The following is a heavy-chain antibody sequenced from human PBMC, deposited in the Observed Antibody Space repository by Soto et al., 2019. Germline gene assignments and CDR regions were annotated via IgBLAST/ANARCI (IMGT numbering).Heavy chain of an antibody. CDR1: GDSMATGGHY. Sequence: SLSLTCTVSGDSMATGGHYYNWIRQVPGKGLEWIGYVYYSGATHYTPSLRARATISRDTSKNQFSLRLISVTAADSALYYCARNKDLQPTVWG. CDR3: ARNKDLQPTV. V-gene: IGHV4-31*03. J-gene: IGHJ6*01. D-gene: IGHD2-15*01. CDR2: VYYSGAT.